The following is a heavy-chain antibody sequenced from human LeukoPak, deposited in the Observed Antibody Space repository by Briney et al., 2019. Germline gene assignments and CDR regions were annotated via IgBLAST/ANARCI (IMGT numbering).Heavy chain of an antibody. D-gene: IGHD6-19*01. CDR1: GVSISSGGYY. CDR2: IYNSGST. V-gene: IGHV4-61*08. CDR3: AAESERWLLRS. J-gene: IGHJ4*02. Sequence: SQTLSLTCTVSGVSISSGGYYWSWIRQPPGKGLEWIGYIYNSGSTNYNPSLKSRVTISIDTSKNQFSLKLNSVTAADTAVYYCAAESERWLLRSWGQGTLVTVSS.